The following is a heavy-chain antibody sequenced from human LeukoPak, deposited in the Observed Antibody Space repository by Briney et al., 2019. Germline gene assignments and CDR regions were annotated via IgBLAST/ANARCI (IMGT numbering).Heavy chain of an antibody. CDR2: ISTTSAYI. CDR1: GFALSHYS. V-gene: IGHV3-21*01. CDR3: ARRYQLLDDAFDF. Sequence: GGSLRLSCAASGFALSHYSLTWVRQAPGKGLEWVSSISTTSAYIHYAESVKGRFSISRDNIDNVVYLQMNSLRVEDTAVYYCARRYQLLDDAFDFWGQGTMVTVSS. J-gene: IGHJ3*01. D-gene: IGHD2-2*01.